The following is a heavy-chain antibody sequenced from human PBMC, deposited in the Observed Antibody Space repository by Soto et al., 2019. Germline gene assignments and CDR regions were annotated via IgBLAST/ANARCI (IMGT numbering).Heavy chain of an antibody. V-gene: IGHV5-10-1*01. J-gene: IGHJ5*02. Sequence: GESLKISCKGSGYSFTSYLISWVRQMPGKGLEWMGRIDPSDSYTNYSPSFQGHVTISADKSISTAYLQWSSLKASDTAMYYCARHADYDILTGHRFDPWGQGTLVTVS. D-gene: IGHD3-9*01. CDR1: GYSFTSYL. CDR3: ARHADYDILTGHRFDP. CDR2: IDPSDSYT.